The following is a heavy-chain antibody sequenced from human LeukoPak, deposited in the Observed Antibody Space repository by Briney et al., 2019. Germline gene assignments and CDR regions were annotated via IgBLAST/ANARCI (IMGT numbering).Heavy chain of an antibody. J-gene: IGHJ4*02. Sequence: GGSLRLSCAASGFTFSSYWMSWVRQAPGKGLEWVSVIYSGGSTYYADSVKGRFTISRDNSKNTLYLQMNSLRAEDTAVYYCAKTFYAEQFDYWGQGTLVTVSS. CDR1: GFTFSSYW. V-gene: IGHV3-66*02. CDR2: IYSGGST. D-gene: IGHD1/OR15-1a*01. CDR3: AKTFYAEQFDY.